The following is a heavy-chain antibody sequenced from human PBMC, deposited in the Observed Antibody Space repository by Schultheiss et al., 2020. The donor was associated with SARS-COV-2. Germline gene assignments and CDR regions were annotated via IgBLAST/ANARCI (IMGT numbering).Heavy chain of an antibody. D-gene: IGHD3-16*02. V-gene: IGHV4-59*12. CDR2: IYYSGST. J-gene: IGHJ4*02. CDR3: ASGQYYDYVWGSYRPFDY. Sequence: GSLRLSCTVSGGSISSYYWSWIRQPPGKGLEWIGYIYYSGSTNYNPSLKSRVTISVDTSKNQFSLKLSSVTAADTAVYYCASGQYYDYVWGSYRPFDYWGQGTLVTVSS. CDR1: GGSISSYY.